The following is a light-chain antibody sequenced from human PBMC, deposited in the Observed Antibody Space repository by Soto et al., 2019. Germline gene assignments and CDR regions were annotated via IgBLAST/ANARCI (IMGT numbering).Light chain of an antibody. J-gene: IGKJ1*01. CDR1: QTISTH. CDR3: QQSYAIPRT. CDR2: GAS. Sequence: DILMTQSPSPLSASVGDRVTITCRASQTISTHLNWYQQKPGKAPNVLIYGASTLPTGVPARFSGSGSGTNFTLTITTLHPEDFATYYCQQSYAIPRTFGQGTKVDIK. V-gene: IGKV1-39*01.